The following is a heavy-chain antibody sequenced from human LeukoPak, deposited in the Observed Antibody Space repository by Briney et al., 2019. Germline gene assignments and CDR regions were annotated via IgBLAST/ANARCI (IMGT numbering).Heavy chain of an antibody. CDR1: GGTFSTYA. J-gene: IGHJ6*03. D-gene: IGHD3-10*01. V-gene: IGHV1-69*13. CDR3: ASYGSGRPGGYYYYYMDV. CDR2: IIPIFGTA. Sequence: GASVRVSCKASGGTFSTYAFNWVRQAPGQGLEWMGAIIPIFGTANYAQKFQGRVTITADESTSTAYMELSSLRSEDTAVYYRASYGSGRPGGYYYYYMDVWGKGTTVTISS.